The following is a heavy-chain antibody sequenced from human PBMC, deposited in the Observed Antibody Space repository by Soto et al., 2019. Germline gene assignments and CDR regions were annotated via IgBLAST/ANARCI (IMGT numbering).Heavy chain of an antibody. J-gene: IGHJ6*02. CDR3: ARAAYYGDVPEDYYGMDV. CDR2: ISSNGGST. V-gene: IGHV3-64*01. Sequence: EVQLVESGGGLVQSGGSLRLSCAASGFTFSSYAMHWVRQAPGKGLEYVSAISSNGGSTYYANSVKGRFTISRDNSKNTLYLQMGSLRAEDMAVYYCARAAYYGDVPEDYYGMDVWGQGTTVTVSS. D-gene: IGHD4-17*01. CDR1: GFTFSSYA.